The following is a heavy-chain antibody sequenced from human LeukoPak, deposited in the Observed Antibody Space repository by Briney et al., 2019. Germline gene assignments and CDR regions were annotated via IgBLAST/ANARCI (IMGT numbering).Heavy chain of an antibody. CDR1: GGSISSYY. D-gene: IGHD2-15*01. V-gene: IGHV4-59*01. CDR3: ARASSLVHFDY. CDR2: IYYSGST. Sequence: SETLSLTCTVSGGSISSYYWSWIRQPPGKGLEWIGYIYYSGSTNYNPSLKSRVTISVDMSKNQFSLKLSSVTAADTAVYYCARASSLVHFDYWGQGTLVTVSS. J-gene: IGHJ4*02.